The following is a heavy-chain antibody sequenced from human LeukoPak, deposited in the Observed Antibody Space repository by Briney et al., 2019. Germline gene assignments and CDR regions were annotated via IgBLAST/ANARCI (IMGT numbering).Heavy chain of an antibody. D-gene: IGHD2/OR15-2a*01. CDR3: ARVNGILSQIDY. J-gene: IGHJ4*02. Sequence: GSPRLSCAASGFTFSSYAMHWVRQAPGKGLEWVAVISYDGSNKYYADSVKGRFTISRDNSKNTLYLQMNSLRAEDTAVYYCARVNGILSQIDYWGQGTLVTVSS. V-gene: IGHV3-30-3*01. CDR2: ISYDGSNK. CDR1: GFTFSSYA.